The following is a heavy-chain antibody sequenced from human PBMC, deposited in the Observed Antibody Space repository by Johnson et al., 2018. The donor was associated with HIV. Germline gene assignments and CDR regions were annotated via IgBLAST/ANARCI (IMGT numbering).Heavy chain of an antibody. Sequence: VQLVESGGGLVQPGRSLRLSCAASAFTLTNYAIHWVRQAPGKGLEWVAVISYDGSNKYYADSVKGRFTISRDNSKNTLYLQMNSLRAEDTAVYYCARVGGSWMLDAFDIWGQGTVVTVSS. V-gene: IGHV3-30*04. CDR2: ISYDGSNK. D-gene: IGHD3-10*01. J-gene: IGHJ3*02. CDR1: AFTLTNYA. CDR3: ARVGGSWMLDAFDI.